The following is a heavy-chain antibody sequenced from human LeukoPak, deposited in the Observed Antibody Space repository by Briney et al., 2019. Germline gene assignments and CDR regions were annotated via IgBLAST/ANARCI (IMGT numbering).Heavy chain of an antibody. D-gene: IGHD3-3*01. J-gene: IGHJ3*02. CDR2: ISAYNGNT. Sequence: GASVKVSCKASGYTFTSYGISWVRQAPGQGLEWMGWISAYNGNTNYAQKLQGRVTMTTDTSTSTAYMELSRLRSDDTAVYYCASHSSRFLEWSSTGAFDIWGQGTMVTVSS. CDR1: GYTFTSYG. V-gene: IGHV1-18*01. CDR3: ASHSSRFLEWSSTGAFDI.